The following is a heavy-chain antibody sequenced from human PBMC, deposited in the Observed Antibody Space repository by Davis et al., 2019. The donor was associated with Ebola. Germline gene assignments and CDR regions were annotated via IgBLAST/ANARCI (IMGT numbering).Heavy chain of an antibody. CDR1: GGSVSSGSYY. Sequence: PSETLSLTCTVSGGSVSSGSYYWSWIRQPPGKGLEWIGEINHSGSTNYNPSLKSRVTISVDTSKNQFSLKLSSVTAADTAVYYCARVRRRDKILLWFGEVAAFDIWGQGTMVTVSS. CDR2: INHSGST. D-gene: IGHD3-10*01. J-gene: IGHJ3*02. V-gene: IGHV4-39*07. CDR3: ARVRRRDKILLWFGEVAAFDI.